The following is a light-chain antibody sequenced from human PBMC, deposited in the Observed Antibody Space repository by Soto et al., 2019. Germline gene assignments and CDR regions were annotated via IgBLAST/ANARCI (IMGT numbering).Light chain of an antibody. CDR1: SSDVGSYNR. V-gene: IGLV2-18*02. Sequence: QSVLTQPPSVSGSPGQSVTISCTGTSSDVGSYNRVSWYQQPPGTAPKLMIYYVSNRPSGVPDRFSGSKSGNTASLTISGLQADDEADYYCSSYTSTSTLVFGGGTKLTVL. J-gene: IGLJ2*01. CDR3: SSYTSTSTLV. CDR2: YVS.